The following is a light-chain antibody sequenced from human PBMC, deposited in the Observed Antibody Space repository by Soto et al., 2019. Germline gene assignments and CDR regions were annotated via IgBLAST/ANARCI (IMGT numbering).Light chain of an antibody. J-gene: IGKJ5*01. V-gene: IGKV3-11*01. CDR1: QSVTKC. CDR2: DVF. Sequence: EIVLTQSPATLSLSPGDRATLSCRASQSVTKCLAWYQPKPSQAPRLLIYDVFSRAPGIPARFSGSGSGTALARAISSLEPEDIAGYCGLQCTSWPPITFGQGTRLEIK. CDR3: LQCTSWPPIT.